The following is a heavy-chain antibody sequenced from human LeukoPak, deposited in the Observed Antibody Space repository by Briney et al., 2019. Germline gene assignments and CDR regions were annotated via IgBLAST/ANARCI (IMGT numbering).Heavy chain of an antibody. CDR3: AKDEGSSGGAFDI. D-gene: IGHD3-22*01. CDR1: GFTFSSYA. CDR2: ISGSGGST. Sequence: GGSLRLSCAASGFTFSSYAMSWVRQAPGKGLEWVSAISGSGGSTYYADPVKGRFTISRDNSKNTLYLQMNSLRAEDTAVYYCAKDEGSSGGAFDIWGQGTMVTVSS. V-gene: IGHV3-23*01. J-gene: IGHJ3*02.